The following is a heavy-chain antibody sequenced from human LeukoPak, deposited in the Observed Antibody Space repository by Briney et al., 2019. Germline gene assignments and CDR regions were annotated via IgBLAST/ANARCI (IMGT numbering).Heavy chain of an antibody. J-gene: IGHJ5*02. CDR2: IYSGGST. CDR1: GFTVSSNY. CDR3: AREYDYDSSGYYNWFDP. D-gene: IGHD3-22*01. V-gene: IGHV3-53*01. Sequence: GGSLRLSCAASGFTVSSNYMSWVRQAPGKGLEWVSVIYSGGSTYYADSVKGRFTISRDNSKNTLYLQMNSLRAEDTAVYYCAREYDYDSSGYYNWFDPWGQGTLVTVSS.